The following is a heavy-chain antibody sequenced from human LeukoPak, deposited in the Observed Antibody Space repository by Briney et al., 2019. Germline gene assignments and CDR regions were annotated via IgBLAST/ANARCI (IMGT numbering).Heavy chain of an antibody. D-gene: IGHD5-12*01. CDR1: GFTFSSYE. CDR2: IYSDGRT. J-gene: IGHJ5*02. V-gene: IGHV3-66*01. CDR3: ARDEYEYAGWFDP. Sequence: GSLRLSCAASGFTFSSYEMNWVRQAPGKGLEWVSIIYSDGRTYYADSVKGRFTISRDNSKNTLYLQMNSLRVEDTAVYYCARDEYEYAGWFDPWGQGTLVTVSS.